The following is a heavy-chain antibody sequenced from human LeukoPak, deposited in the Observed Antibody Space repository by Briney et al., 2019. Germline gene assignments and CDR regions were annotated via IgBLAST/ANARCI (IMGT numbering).Heavy chain of an antibody. CDR1: GFTFSSYS. CDR2: ISGSAGST. CDR3: AKDSSSSNYYYGMDV. V-gene: IGHV3-23*01. Sequence: GGSLRLSCAASGFTFSSYSMNWVRQAPGKGLEWVSVISGSAGSTYYGDSVKGRFTISRDNSKNTLYLQMNSLRAADTAVYYCAKDSSSSNYYYGMDVWGQGTTVTVSS. D-gene: IGHD6-6*01. J-gene: IGHJ6*02.